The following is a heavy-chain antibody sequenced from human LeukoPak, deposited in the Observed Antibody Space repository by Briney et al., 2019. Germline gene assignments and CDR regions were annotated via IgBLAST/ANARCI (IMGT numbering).Heavy chain of an antibody. CDR1: NGSISSSSYY. V-gene: IGHV4-39*07. CDR2: IYYSGST. CDR3: ARETLDGGWYHDY. D-gene: IGHD6-19*01. J-gene: IGHJ4*02. Sequence: PSETLSLTCTVSNGSISSSSYYCGWIRQPPGKGLEWIGSIYYSGSTYYSPSLNSRVTISIDTSKNQFSLKLSSVTAAVTAVYFCARETLDGGWYHDYWGQGTLVTVSS.